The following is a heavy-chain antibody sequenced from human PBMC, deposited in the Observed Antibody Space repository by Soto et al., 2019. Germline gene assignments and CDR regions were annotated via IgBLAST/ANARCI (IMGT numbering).Heavy chain of an antibody. CDR1: GFTFSSYS. Sequence: PGGSLRLSCAVSGFTFSSYSMNWVRQAPGKGLEWVSSIGGSGGYIYYADSVKGRFTISRDNTKNSLYLQMNSLRAEDTAVYYCAKDPHYDILTGPSDIWGQGTMVTVSS. CDR3: AKDPHYDILTGPSDI. J-gene: IGHJ3*02. D-gene: IGHD3-9*01. V-gene: IGHV3-21*04. CDR2: IGGSGGYI.